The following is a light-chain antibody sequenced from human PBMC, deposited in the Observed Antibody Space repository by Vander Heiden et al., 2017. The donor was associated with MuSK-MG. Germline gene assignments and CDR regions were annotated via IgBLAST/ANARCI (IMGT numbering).Light chain of an antibody. CDR1: QTVLYSSKNINY. V-gene: IGKV4-1*01. J-gene: IGKJ2*01. Sequence: DIVMTQSTDSLAVSLGERTTINCKSSQTVLYSSKNINYLAWYRQKPGQPPKLLINWASTRESGVPDRFSGSGSGTDFTLTISSLQAEDVAVYYCQQDNTTPYTFGQGTRLEIK. CDR3: QQDNTTPYT. CDR2: WAS.